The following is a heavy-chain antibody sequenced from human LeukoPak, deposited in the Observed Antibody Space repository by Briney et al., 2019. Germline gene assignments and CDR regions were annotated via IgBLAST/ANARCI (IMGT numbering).Heavy chain of an antibody. CDR2: ISYNGVTT. CDR3: AEMGGYYYNSAYYS. D-gene: IGHD3-22*01. J-gene: IGHJ4*02. Sequence: PGGSLRLSCAASGFTFKDHAMTWVRQAPGKGLEWVSSISYNGVTTYYADSVNGRFTISRDNSKNTLYLQMNSLRVDDTAVYYCAEMGGYYYNSAYYSWGQGTLVTVSS. V-gene: IGHV3-23*01. CDR1: GFTFKDHA.